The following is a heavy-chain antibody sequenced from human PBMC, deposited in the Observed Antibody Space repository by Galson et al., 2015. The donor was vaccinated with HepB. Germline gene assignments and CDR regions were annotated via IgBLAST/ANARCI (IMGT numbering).Heavy chain of an antibody. CDR3: ARSRGSSSWYGISRSGEFDY. CDR1: GFTFSSYG. V-gene: IGHV3-21*01. J-gene: IGHJ4*02. Sequence: SLRLSCAASGFTFSSYGMHWVRQAPGKGLEWVSSISSSSSYIYYADSVKGRFTISRDNAKNSLYLQMNSLRAEDTAVYYCARSRGSSSWYGISRSGEFDYWGQRTLVTVSS. D-gene: IGHD6-13*01. CDR2: ISSSSSYI.